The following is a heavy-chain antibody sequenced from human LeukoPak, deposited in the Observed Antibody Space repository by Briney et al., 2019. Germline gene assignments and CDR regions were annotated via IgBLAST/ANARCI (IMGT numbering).Heavy chain of an antibody. CDR1: GGSISSYY. CDR3: ARGGPRTFPSFDP. CDR2: IYTSGST. Sequence: PSETLSLTCTVSGGSISSYYWSWIRQPAGKGLEWIGRIYTSGSTNYNPSLKSRVTISVDASKNQFSLNLSSATAADTAVYYCARGGPRTFPSFDPWGQGTLVTVFS. D-gene: IGHD3-16*01. J-gene: IGHJ5*02. V-gene: IGHV4-4*07.